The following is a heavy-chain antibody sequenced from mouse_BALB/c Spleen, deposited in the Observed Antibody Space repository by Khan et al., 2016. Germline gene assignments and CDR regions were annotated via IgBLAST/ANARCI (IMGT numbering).Heavy chain of an antibody. CDR3: ARGFDGFAC. CDR1: GFNIKDCY. J-gene: IGHJ3*01. Sequence: VQLKQSGAELVRPGALVKLSCKASGFNIKDCYIHWVKQRPEQGLVWIGWTDPENGNTLYGPKFQDKASITADTSSNTGHLQLSSLTSEDTAVYYCARGFDGFACWGPGTLVTVSA. V-gene: IGHV14-1*02. CDR2: TDPENGNT.